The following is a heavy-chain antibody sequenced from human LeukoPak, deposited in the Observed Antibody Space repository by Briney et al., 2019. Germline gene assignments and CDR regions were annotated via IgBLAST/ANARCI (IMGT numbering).Heavy chain of an antibody. J-gene: IGHJ5*02. D-gene: IGHD6-19*01. Sequence: QPGGSLRLSCAASGFTFSSYAMHWVRQAPGKGLEWVAVISDDGINKYYADSVKGRFTISRDNSKNTLYLQMNSLRAEDTAVYFCARDRYSSDWYDTNWFDPWGQGTLVTVSS. CDR3: ARDRYSSDWYDTNWFDP. CDR2: ISDDGINK. V-gene: IGHV3-30-3*01. CDR1: GFTFSSYA.